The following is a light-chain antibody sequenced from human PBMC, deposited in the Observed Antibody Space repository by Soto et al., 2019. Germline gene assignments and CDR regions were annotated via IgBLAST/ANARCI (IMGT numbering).Light chain of an antibody. V-gene: IGKV3D-15*01. CDR1: QSVSSN. J-gene: IGKJ5*01. CDR2: GAS. CDR3: QQYNNWPPIT. Sequence: EIVMTQSPSTLSVSPGDRATLSCRSRQSVSSNLAWYQQKPGQAPRLIIYGASTRATGIPARFSGSGSGTEFTLTISSLQSEDFAVYYCQQYNNWPPITFGQGTRLEIK.